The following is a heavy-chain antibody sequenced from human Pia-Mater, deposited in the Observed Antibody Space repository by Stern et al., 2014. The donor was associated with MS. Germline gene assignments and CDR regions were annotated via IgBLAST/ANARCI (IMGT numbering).Heavy chain of an antibody. D-gene: IGHD1-26*01. CDR2: IRSEIYGGTT. Sequence: VQLVQSGGGLVQPGRSLRLSCTTSGLTFRKYGMNWFRQTPGKGLQLVGFIRSEIYGGTTEYAAFVKDRFIISRDDSKNITYLQMNSLKNEDTAVYYCTVGVWNLWGQGTLVTVSS. CDR3: TVGVWNL. V-gene: IGHV3-49*03. CDR1: GLTFRKYG. J-gene: IGHJ5*02.